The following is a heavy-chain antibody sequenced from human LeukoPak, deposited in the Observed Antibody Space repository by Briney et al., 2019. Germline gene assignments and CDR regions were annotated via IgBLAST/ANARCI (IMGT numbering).Heavy chain of an antibody. D-gene: IGHD1-26*01. CDR1: GYTFSDYD. CDR3: ARALAWGGSSYSYYYMDV. V-gene: IGHV1-8*01. CDR2: INPNSGNA. J-gene: IGHJ6*03. Sequence: ASVKVSCKASGYTFSDYDINWVRQATGQGLEWMGWINPNSGNAGYAQKFQGRVTMTRNTSISTTYMELSSLRSEDTAVYYCARALAWGGSSYSYYYMDVWDKGTTVTVSS.